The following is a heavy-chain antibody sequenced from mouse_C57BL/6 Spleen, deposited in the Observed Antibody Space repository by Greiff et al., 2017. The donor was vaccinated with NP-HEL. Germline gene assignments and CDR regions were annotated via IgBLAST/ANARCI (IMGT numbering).Heavy chain of an antibody. D-gene: IGHD1-1*01. Sequence: QVQLQQPGAELVLPGASVKLSCKASGYTFTSYWMHWVKQRPGQGLEWIGEIDTSNSYNNSNQKFKGKSTLTVDKSSSTAYMQLSSLTSEDSAVYYCARNNYGSSYFDYWGQGTTLTVSS. V-gene: IGHV1-69*01. CDR1: GYTFTSYW. CDR2: IDTSNSYN. J-gene: IGHJ2*01. CDR3: ARNNYGSSYFDY.